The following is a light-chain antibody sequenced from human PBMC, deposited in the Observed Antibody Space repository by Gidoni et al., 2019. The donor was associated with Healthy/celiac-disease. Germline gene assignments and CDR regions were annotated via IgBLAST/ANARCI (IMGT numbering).Light chain of an antibody. CDR2: DAS. J-gene: IGKJ4*01. CDR3: QQRSNWPPLT. CDR1: QSVSSY. Sequence: IVFPHSPATLSLSPGERATLSCRASQSVSSYLAWYQQKHGQDPRHLIYDASNRATGIPARFSGSGSGTDFTLTISSLEPEDFAVYYCQQRSNWPPLTFGGGTKVEIK. V-gene: IGKV3-11*01.